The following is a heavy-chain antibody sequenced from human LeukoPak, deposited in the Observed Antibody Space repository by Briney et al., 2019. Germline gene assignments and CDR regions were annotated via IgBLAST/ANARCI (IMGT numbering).Heavy chain of an antibody. CDR3: ARGAVAAAIGGEDYFDY. V-gene: IGHV1-46*01. CDR1: GYTFTSYY. CDR2: INPSGGST. J-gene: IGHJ4*02. Sequence: ASVRVSCKASGYTFTSYYMHWVRQAPGQGLEWMGIINPSGGSTSYAQKFQGRVTMTRDTSTSTVYMELSSLRSEDTAVYYCARGAVAAAIGGEDYFDYWGQGTLVTVSS. D-gene: IGHD2-15*01.